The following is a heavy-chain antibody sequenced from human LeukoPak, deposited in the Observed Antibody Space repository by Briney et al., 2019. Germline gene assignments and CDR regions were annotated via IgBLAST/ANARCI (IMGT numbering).Heavy chain of an antibody. CDR2: ISSSSSYI. J-gene: IGHJ6*02. D-gene: IGHD6-19*01. CDR3: ARDPGYSSGWRYYYGMDV. V-gene: IGHV3-21*01. CDR1: GFTFSSHS. Sequence: GGSLRLSCAASGFTFSSHSMNWVRQAPGKGLEWVSSISSSSSYIYYADSVKGRFTISRDNAKNSLYLQMNSLRAEDTAVYYCARDPGYSSGWRYYYGMDVWGQGTTVTVSS.